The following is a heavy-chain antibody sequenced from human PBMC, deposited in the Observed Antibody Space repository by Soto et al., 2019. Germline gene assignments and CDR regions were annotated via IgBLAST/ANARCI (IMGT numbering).Heavy chain of an antibody. J-gene: IGHJ4*02. CDR3: TPSTNWNYDYYFDY. D-gene: IGHD1-7*01. CDR1: WFSLSRKGMS. V-gene: IGHV2-70*01. CDR2: IDWEEEK. Sequence: SGPTLVNPXQSLILTCAFSWFSLSRKGMSVSWIRQPPGKALEFLALIDWEEEKFSSPSLRTRLTVSKDTSKSQVVLTLTNVEPVDTATYSCTPSTNWNYDYYFDYWGQGTRGTVSS.